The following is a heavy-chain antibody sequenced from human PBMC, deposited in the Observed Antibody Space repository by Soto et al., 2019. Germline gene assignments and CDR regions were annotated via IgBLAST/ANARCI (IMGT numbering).Heavy chain of an antibody. CDR1: GDSVSGNSAA. V-gene: IGHV6-1*01. CDR3: ARDSRGGYSSGWFYYYGMDV. J-gene: IGHJ6*02. CDR2: TYYRSKWYN. Sequence: SQTLSLTCAISGDSVSGNSAAWNWIRQSPSRGLEWLGRTYYRSKWYNDYAVSVKSRITINPDTSKNQFSLQLNSVTPEDTAVYYCARDSRGGYSSGWFYYYGMDVWGQGTTVTV. D-gene: IGHD6-19*01.